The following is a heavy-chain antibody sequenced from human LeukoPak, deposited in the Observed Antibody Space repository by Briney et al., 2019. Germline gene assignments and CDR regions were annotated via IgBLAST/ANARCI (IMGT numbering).Heavy chain of an antibody. CDR1: GYTFTSYD. CDR2: INPNSGGT. J-gene: IGHJ4*02. D-gene: IGHD3-22*01. CDR3: ARDINYYDSSGYLYAY. Sequence: ASVKVSCKASGYTFTSYDINWLRQAPGQGLEGMGWINPNSGGTNYAQKLQGRVTMTRDTSISTAYMELRRLRCDDTAVYYCARDINYYDSSGYLYAYWGQGTLVTVSS. V-gene: IGHV1-2*02.